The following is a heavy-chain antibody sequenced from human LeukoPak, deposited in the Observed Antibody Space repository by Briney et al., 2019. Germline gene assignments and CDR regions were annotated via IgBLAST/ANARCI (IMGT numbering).Heavy chain of an antibody. CDR3: AKVLGFIAAEGY. Sequence: GGSLRLSCAASGFTFSSYAMSWVRQAPGKGLEWVSAISGSGGSTYYADSVRGRFTISRDNSKNTLYLQMNSLRAEYTAVYYCAKVLGFIAAEGYWGQGTLVTVSS. CDR2: ISGSGGST. V-gene: IGHV3-23*01. D-gene: IGHD6-25*01. CDR1: GFTFSSYA. J-gene: IGHJ4*02.